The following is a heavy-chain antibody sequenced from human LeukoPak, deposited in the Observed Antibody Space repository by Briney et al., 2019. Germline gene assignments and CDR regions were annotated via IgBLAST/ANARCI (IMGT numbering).Heavy chain of an antibody. D-gene: IGHD2-2*01. CDR2: ISAYNGNT. J-gene: IGHJ6*02. V-gene: IGHV1-18*01. CDR1: GYTFTSYD. Sequence: ASVKVSCKASGYTFTSYDINWVRQAPGQGLEWMGWISAYNGNTNYAQKLQGRVTMTTDTSTSTAYMELRSLRSDDTAVYYCARDWDIVVVPAAISMDVWGQGTTVTVSS. CDR3: ARDWDIVVVPAAISMDV.